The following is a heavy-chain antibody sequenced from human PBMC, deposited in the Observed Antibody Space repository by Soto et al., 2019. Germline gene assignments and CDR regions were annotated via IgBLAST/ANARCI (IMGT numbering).Heavy chain of an antibody. Sequence: PSETLSLTCTVSGGSISSSSYYWGWIRQPPGKGLEWIGSIYYSGSTYYNPSLKSRVTISVDTSKNQFSLKLSSVTAADTAVYYCAILFFTFGGVIPVYGPWFDPWGQGTLVTVSS. CDR1: GGSISSSSYY. J-gene: IGHJ5*02. CDR2: IYYSGST. CDR3: AILFFTFGGVIPVYGPWFDP. V-gene: IGHV4-39*01. D-gene: IGHD3-16*02.